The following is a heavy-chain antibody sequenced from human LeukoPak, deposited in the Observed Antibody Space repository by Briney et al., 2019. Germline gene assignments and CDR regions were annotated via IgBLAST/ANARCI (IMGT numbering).Heavy chain of an antibody. D-gene: IGHD6-6*01. CDR3: ARRHSSSPVWFDP. Sequence: SVKVSCKASGGTFSSYAISWVRQAPGQGLERMGGIIPIFGTANYAQKFQGRVTITTDESTSTAYMELSSLRSEDTAVYYCARRHSSSPVWFDPWGQGTLVTVSS. CDR1: GGTFSSYA. J-gene: IGHJ5*02. CDR2: IIPIFGTA. V-gene: IGHV1-69*05.